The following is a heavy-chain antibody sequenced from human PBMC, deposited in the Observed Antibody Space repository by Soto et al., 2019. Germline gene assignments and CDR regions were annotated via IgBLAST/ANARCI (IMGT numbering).Heavy chain of an antibody. CDR1: VGSISSGGYY. D-gene: IGHD6-6*01. Sequence: SDTLSLTCTFSVGSISSGGYYCSWIRQHPWKGLEWIGYIYYSGSTYYNPSLKSRVTISVDTSKNQFSLKLSSVTAADTAVYYCARSLGTYSSSYGAPFDYWGQGTLFPVSS. CDR2: IYYSGST. V-gene: IGHV4-31*03. J-gene: IGHJ4*02. CDR3: ARSLGTYSSSYGAPFDY.